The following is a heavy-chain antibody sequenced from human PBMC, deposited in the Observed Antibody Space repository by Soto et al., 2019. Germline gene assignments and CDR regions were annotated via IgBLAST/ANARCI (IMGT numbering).Heavy chain of an antibody. CDR3: ARLLVVVVIDSDGMDV. CDR2: IYYSGST. Sequence: SETLSLTCTVSGGSISSSSYYWGWIRQPPGKGLEWIGSIYYSGSTYYNPSLKSRVTISVDTPKNQFSLKLSSVTAADTAVYYCARLLVVVVIDSDGMDVWGQGTTVTVSS. CDR1: GGSISSSSYY. V-gene: IGHV4-39*01. J-gene: IGHJ6*02. D-gene: IGHD2-15*01.